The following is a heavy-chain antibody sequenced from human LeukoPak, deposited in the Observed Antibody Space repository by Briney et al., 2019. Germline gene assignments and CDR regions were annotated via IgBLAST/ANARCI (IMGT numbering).Heavy chain of an antibody. CDR3: ARAGNWNEYFDY. CDR2: IYYSGST. V-gene: IGHV4-59*01. Sequence: SETLSLTCTVSGGSISSYYWSWIRQPPGKGLEWIGYIYYSGSTNYNPSLKSRVTISVDTSKNQFSLKLNSVTAADTAVYYCARAGNWNEYFDYWGQGTLLTVSS. D-gene: IGHD1-1*01. J-gene: IGHJ4*02. CDR1: GGSISSYY.